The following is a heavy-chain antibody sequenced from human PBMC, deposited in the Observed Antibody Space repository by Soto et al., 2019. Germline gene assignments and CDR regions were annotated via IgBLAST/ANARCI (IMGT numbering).Heavy chain of an antibody. CDR1: GFSLSTSGVG. J-gene: IGHJ1*01. D-gene: IGHD3-22*01. V-gene: IGHV2-5*02. CDR3: ALLTYYYDSSGYYSSAEYFQH. CDR2: IYWDDDK. Sequence: QITLKESGPTLVKPTQTLTLTCTFSGFSLSTSGVGVGWIRQPPGKALEWLALIYWDDDKRYSPSLKSRLTIPKHSTKNQVVLTMTTMDPVDTATYFCALLTYYYDSSGYYSSAEYFQHWGQGTLVTVSS.